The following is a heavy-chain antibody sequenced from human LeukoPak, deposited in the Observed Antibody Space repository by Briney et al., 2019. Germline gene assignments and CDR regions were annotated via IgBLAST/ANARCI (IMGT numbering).Heavy chain of an antibody. CDR2: INPSGGST. V-gene: IGHV1-46*01. Sequence: ASVKVSCKASGGTFTSYYMHWVRHAPGQGLEWMGIINPSGGSTSYAQKFQGRVTMTRDTSTSTVYMELSSLRSEDTAVYYCAREGAVEGPGVGWFDPWGQGTLVTVSS. CDR1: GGTFTSYY. D-gene: IGHD6-19*01. CDR3: AREGAVEGPGVGWFDP. J-gene: IGHJ5*02.